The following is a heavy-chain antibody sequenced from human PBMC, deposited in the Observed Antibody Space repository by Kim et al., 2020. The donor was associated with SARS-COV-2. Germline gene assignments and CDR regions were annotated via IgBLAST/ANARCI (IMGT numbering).Heavy chain of an antibody. V-gene: IGHV1-8*01. CDR2: MNPNSGNT. CDR1: GYTFTSYD. D-gene: IGHD3-10*01. Sequence: ASVKVSCKASGYTFTSYDINWVRQATGQGLEWMGWMNPNSGNTGYAQKFQGRVTMTRNTSISTAYMELSSLRSEDTAVYYCAREGITMVQGVIRYYYGMDVSGQGTTVTVSS. CDR3: AREGITMVQGVIRYYYGMDV. J-gene: IGHJ6*02.